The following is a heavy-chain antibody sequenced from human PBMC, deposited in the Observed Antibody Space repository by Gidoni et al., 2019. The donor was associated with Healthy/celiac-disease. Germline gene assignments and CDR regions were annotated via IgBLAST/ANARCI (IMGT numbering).Heavy chain of an antibody. CDR2: INHSGST. V-gene: IGHV4-34*01. J-gene: IGHJ4*02. CDR1: AGSFSGYY. CDR3: ARGPLHTSSVDY. Sequence: QVQLQQWGAGLLKPSETLSLSCAVYAGSFSGYYWSWTRQPPGKGLEWIGEINHSGSTPYNPSLKSRVSMSVDTSKNQFSLKLSSVTAADTAVYYCARGPLHTSSVDYWGQGTLVTVSS. D-gene: IGHD6-6*01.